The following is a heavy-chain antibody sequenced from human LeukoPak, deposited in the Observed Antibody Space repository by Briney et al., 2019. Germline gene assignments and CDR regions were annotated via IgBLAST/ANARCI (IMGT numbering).Heavy chain of an antibody. CDR1: GITLSNYG. D-gene: IGHD3-16*02. Sequence: GGSLRLSCAVSGITLSNYGMSWVRQAPGKGLEWVAGISGSGGSTYYADSVKGRFTISRDNTKDTLSLQMNSVGAEDTGVYYCAKVSGAMTFEGVIVLPDLFFDSWGQGTLVTVSS. V-gene: IGHV3-23*01. J-gene: IGHJ4*02. CDR3: AKVSGAMTFEGVIVLPDLFFDS. CDR2: ISGSGGST.